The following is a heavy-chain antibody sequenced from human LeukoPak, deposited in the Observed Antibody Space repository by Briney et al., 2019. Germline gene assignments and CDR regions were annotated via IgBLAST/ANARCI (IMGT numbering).Heavy chain of an antibody. Sequence: PGGSLRLSCAASGFTFSSYGMHWVRQTPGKGLEWVAIIWSDGSNKYYADSVKGRFTISRDNSKNTLYLQMSSLRAEDTAIYYCAKTLQAYSAYDFIDYWGQGTPVTVSS. CDR3: AKTLQAYSAYDFIDY. D-gene: IGHD5-12*01. CDR1: GFTFSSYG. J-gene: IGHJ4*02. V-gene: IGHV3-30*02. CDR2: IWSDGSNK.